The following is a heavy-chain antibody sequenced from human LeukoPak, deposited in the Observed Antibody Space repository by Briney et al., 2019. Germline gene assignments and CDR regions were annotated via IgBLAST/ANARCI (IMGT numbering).Heavy chain of an antibody. J-gene: IGHJ2*01. CDR2: IIAMFGTV. V-gene: IGHV1-69*01. CDR3: ARAGRRDFWSGDHWYFDL. D-gene: IGHD3-3*01. CDR1: GGTFSSYA. Sequence: SVKVSCKVSGGTFSSYAISWVRQAPGQGLEWMGGIIAMFGTVHYAQKFQGRVTITADVSTSTVYMELSSLRSEDTAVYYCARAGRRDFWSGDHWYFDLWGRGTLVTVSS.